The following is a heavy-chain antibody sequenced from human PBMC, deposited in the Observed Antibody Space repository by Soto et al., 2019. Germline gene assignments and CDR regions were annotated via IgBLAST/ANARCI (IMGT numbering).Heavy chain of an antibody. CDR2: ISPYNGNT. CDR3: ATSYDSGFDP. D-gene: IGHD5-12*01. Sequence: QIQLVQSGAEVKKPGASVRVSCKASGYAFSNYGISWIRQAPGLGLEWMGWISPYNGNTDYAQSLQGRVTMTTDTSTNTAYMELRSLTSDDTAVYYCATSYDSGFDPWGQETLVTVSS. V-gene: IGHV1-18*04. CDR1: GYAFSNYG. J-gene: IGHJ5*02.